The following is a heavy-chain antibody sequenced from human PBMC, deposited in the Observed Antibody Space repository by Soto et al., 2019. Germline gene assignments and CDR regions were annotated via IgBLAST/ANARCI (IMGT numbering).Heavy chain of an antibody. CDR3: ARGEEQHGPPAGFRWFDP. CDR1: GGTFSSYA. Sequence: ASVKVCCKASGGTFSSYAISWVRQAPGQGLEWMGGIIPIFGTANYAQKFQGRVTITADESTSTAYMELSSLRSEDTAGYYCARGEEQHGPPAGFRWFDPRGQGNL. V-gene: IGHV1-69*13. CDR2: IIPIFGTA. J-gene: IGHJ5*02. D-gene: IGHD6-13*01.